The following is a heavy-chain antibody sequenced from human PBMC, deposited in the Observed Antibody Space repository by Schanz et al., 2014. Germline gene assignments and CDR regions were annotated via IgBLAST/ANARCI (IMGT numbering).Heavy chain of an antibody. V-gene: IGHV3-7*01. J-gene: IGHJ3*02. CDR3: AKDPHRDYGGKPQAFDI. Sequence: LVESGGGVVQPGRSLRLSCAASGFTFSSYGMHWVRQVPGKGLEWVANIKHDGSEKYYVDSVKGRFTISRDNAKNSMYLEMNSLRAEDTAVFYCAKDPHRDYGGKPQAFDIWGQGTMVTVSS. CDR1: GFTFSSYG. D-gene: IGHD4-17*01. CDR2: IKHDGSEK.